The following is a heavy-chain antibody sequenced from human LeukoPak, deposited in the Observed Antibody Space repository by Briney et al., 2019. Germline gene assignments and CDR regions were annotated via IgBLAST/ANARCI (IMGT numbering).Heavy chain of an antibody. V-gene: IGHV4-59*01. Sequence: PSETLSLTCTVSGGSISGYYWSWIRQPPGKGLEWIGYIYYSGSTNYNPSLKSRVTISVDTSKNQFSLKLSSVTAADTAVYYCARGTNMVRGVTSAADFDYWGQGTLVTDSS. CDR1: GGSISGYY. CDR2: IYYSGST. D-gene: IGHD3-10*01. J-gene: IGHJ4*02. CDR3: ARGTNMVRGVTSAADFDY.